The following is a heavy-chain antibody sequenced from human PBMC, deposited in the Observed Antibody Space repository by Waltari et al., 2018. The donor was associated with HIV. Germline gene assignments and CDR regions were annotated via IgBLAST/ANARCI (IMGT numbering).Heavy chain of an antibody. V-gene: IGHV4-38-2*02. CDR1: GYSISSGYY. D-gene: IGHD3-16*02. CDR3: ARGRSHAWVGEMKAVFDI. CDR2: IFHSGST. Sequence: QLQLQESGPGLVKPSETLPLTCSVSGYSISSGYYGGWIRQSPGKGLEWIGSIFHSGSTYYNPSLKSRVTLSVDTSKNQFSLNLSSVTAADAAMYYCARGRSHAWVGEMKAVFDIWGPGTMVTVSS. J-gene: IGHJ3*02.